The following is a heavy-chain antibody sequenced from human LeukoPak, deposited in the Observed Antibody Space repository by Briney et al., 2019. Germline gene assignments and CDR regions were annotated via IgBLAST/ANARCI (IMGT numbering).Heavy chain of an antibody. CDR1: GYSFTSYW. D-gene: IGHD1-26*01. Sequence: GESLKISCKGSGYSFTSYWIGWVRQMPGKGLEWMGIIHPGDSDTRYSPSFQGQVTISADKSISTAYLQWSSLKASDTAMYYCARHKGLGYSGSYYEDWGQGTLVTVSS. J-gene: IGHJ4*02. V-gene: IGHV5-51*01. CDR2: IHPGDSDT. CDR3: ARHKGLGYSGSYYED.